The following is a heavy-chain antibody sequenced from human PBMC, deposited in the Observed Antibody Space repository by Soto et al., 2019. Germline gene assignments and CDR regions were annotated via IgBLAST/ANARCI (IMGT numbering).Heavy chain of an antibody. Sequence: LSLTCAASGFTFSSYAMSWVRQAPGKGLEWVSAISGSGGSTYYADSVKGRFTISRDNSKNTLYLQMNSLRAEDTAVYYCAKDLDIVATIRAFDIWGQGTMVTVSS. CDR2: ISGSGGST. CDR3: AKDLDIVATIRAFDI. D-gene: IGHD5-12*01. V-gene: IGHV3-23*01. J-gene: IGHJ3*02. CDR1: GFTFSSYA.